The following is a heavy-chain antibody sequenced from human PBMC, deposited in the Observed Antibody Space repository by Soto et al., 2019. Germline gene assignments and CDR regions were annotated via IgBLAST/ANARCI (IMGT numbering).Heavy chain of an antibody. J-gene: IGHJ4*02. Sequence: GGSLRLSCAASGFTFSSYAMSWVRQAPGKGLEWVSAISGSGGSTYYADSVKGRFTISRDNSKNTLYLQMNSLRAEDTAVYYCAKTIVVGWTWPLDYWGQGTLVTVSS. D-gene: IGHD1-26*01. CDR3: AKTIVVGWTWPLDY. CDR1: GFTFSSYA. V-gene: IGHV3-23*01. CDR2: ISGSGGST.